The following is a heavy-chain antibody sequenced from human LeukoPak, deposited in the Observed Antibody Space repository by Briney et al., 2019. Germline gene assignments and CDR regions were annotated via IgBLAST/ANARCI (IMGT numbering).Heavy chain of an antibody. V-gene: IGHV1-18*01. CDR2: ISTYNGNT. CDR1: GYTFTNYG. CDR3: ARDLFGYSYGGFGARPDY. D-gene: IGHD5-18*01. Sequence: GASVEVSCKTSGYTFTNYGISWVRQAPGQGLEWMGWISTYNGNTNYEQKFQGRVTMTTDTSTSTAYMEMRSLRSDDTAVYYCARDLFGYSYGGFGARPDYWGQGTLVTVSS. J-gene: IGHJ4*02.